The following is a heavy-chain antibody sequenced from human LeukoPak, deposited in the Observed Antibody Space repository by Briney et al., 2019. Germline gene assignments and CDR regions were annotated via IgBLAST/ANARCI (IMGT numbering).Heavy chain of an antibody. Sequence: SQTLSITCTVSGDSISSGSYFWSWTRQPARKGLEWIGRIFTSGSPNYNPSLKSRVTISVDTSKNQFSLKLSSVTAADTAVYFCARDAPYNSGWYPDYWGQGTLVTVSS. CDR2: IFTSGSP. J-gene: IGHJ4*02. CDR3: ARDAPYNSGWYPDY. CDR1: GDSISSGSYF. V-gene: IGHV4-61*02. D-gene: IGHD6-19*01.